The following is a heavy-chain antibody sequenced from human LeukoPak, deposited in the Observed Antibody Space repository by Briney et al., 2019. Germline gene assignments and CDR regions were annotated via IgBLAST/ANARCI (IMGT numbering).Heavy chain of an antibody. CDR2: INHSGSI. V-gene: IGHV4-34*01. Sequence: SETLSLTCAVYGGSFSGYYWSWIRQPPGKGLEWIGEINHSGSINYNPSLKSRVTISVDTSKNQFSLKLSSVTAADTAVYYCARADSGYDQYYFDYWGQGTLVTVSS. CDR3: ARADSGYDQYYFDY. CDR1: GGSFSGYY. D-gene: IGHD5-12*01. J-gene: IGHJ4*02.